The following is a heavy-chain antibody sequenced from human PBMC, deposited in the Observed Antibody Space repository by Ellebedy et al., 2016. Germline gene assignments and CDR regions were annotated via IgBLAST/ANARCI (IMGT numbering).Heavy chain of an antibody. D-gene: IGHD6-13*01. J-gene: IGHJ6*02. Sequence: GGSLRLSCAASGFTFSSYSMNWVRQAPGKGLEWVSYISSSSSTIYYADSVKGRFTISRDNAKNSLYLQMNSLRDEDTAVYYCARGYSSSWYHYYGMDVWGQGTTVTVSS. CDR1: GFTFSSYS. CDR2: ISSSSSTI. CDR3: ARGYSSSWYHYYGMDV. V-gene: IGHV3-48*02.